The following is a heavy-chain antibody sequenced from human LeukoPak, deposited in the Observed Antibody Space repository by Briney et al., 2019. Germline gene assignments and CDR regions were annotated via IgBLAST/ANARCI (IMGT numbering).Heavy chain of an antibody. CDR2: ISWDGGST. J-gene: IGHJ6*02. CDR3: AKDMDIAAAGTYYYYGMDV. V-gene: IGHV3-43*01. D-gene: IGHD6-13*01. CDR1: GFTFDDYT. Sequence: SGGSLRLSCAASGFTFDDYTMHWVRQAPGKGLEWVSLISWDGGSTYYADPVKGRFTISRDNSKNSLYLQMNSLRTEDTALYYCAKDMDIAAAGTYYYYGMDVWGQGTTVTVSS.